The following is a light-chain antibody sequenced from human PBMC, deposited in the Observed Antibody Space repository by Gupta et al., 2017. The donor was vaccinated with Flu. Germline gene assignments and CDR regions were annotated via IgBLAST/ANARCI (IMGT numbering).Light chain of an antibody. Sequence: SSELTHDPAVSVALGQTVSIPCQGDSLRRYYAGWYQQKPGQDPMVVMYGKKNRPSGTTDRFSGYSSGNKASLIITGAQAEDEADYYCNSRDSSGNHVVFGGGTRLTVL. J-gene: IGLJ2*01. CDR1: SLRRYY. CDR2: GKK. CDR3: NSRDSSGNHVV. V-gene: IGLV3-19*01.